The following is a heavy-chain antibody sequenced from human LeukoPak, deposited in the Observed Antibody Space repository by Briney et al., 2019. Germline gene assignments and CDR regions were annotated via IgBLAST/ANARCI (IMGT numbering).Heavy chain of an antibody. Sequence: PGGSLRLSCEASALTFSSYWMSWVRQAPGKGLEWVANIKEDGSEINYVDSVKGRFTISRDNAKNSLFLQMISLRVEDTAVYYCARDRGYSSFDYWGQGTLVTVSS. CDR2: IKEDGSEI. J-gene: IGHJ4*02. V-gene: IGHV3-7*01. CDR3: ARDRGYSSFDY. D-gene: IGHD4-23*01. CDR1: ALTFSSYW.